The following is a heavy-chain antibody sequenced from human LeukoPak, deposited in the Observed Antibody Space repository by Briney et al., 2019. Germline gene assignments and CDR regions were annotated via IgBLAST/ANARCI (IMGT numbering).Heavy chain of an antibody. J-gene: IGHJ5*02. Sequence: ASVKVSCKVSGYTLTELSMHWVRQAPGKGLEWMGGFDPEDGETIYAQKFQGRVTMTEDTSTDTAYMELRSLRSDDTAVYYCARTELRFKPNWFDPWGQGTLVTVSS. V-gene: IGHV1-24*01. CDR3: ARTELRFKPNWFDP. D-gene: IGHD3-16*01. CDR1: GYTLTELS. CDR2: FDPEDGET.